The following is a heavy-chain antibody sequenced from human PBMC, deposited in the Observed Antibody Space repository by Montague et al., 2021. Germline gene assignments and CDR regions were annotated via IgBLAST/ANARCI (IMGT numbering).Heavy chain of an antibody. CDR2: IDSDSSYN. CDR3: ARYEVASNRSSIDY. Sequence: SLRLSCAASGFTFSNYTMHWVRQAPGQGLQRVSSIDSDSSYNFYADSLKGRFTISRDNAKNSLSLQINSLRAEDTGVYYCARYEVASNRSSIDYWGRGTLVTVSS. J-gene: IGHJ4*02. D-gene: IGHD6-6*01. V-gene: IGHV3-21*01. CDR1: GFTFSNYT.